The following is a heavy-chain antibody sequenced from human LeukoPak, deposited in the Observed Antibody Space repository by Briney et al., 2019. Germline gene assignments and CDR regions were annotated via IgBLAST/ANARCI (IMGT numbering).Heavy chain of an antibody. CDR3: ARVTMIGAQEDY. J-gene: IGHJ4*02. CDR1: GGSISSSSYY. CDR2: IYYSGST. V-gene: IGHV4-30-4*01. Sequence: SETLSLTCTVSGGSISSSSYYWSWIRQPPGKGLEWIGYIYYSGSTYYNPSLKSRVTISVDTSKNQFSLKLSSVTAADTAVYYCARVTMIGAQEDYWGQGTLVTVSS. D-gene: IGHD3-22*01.